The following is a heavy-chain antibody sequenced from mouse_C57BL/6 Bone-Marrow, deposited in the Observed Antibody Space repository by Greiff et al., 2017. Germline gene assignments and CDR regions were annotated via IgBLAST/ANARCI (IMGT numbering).Heavy chain of an antibody. CDR1: GYTFTDYE. CDR3: TNYGSSPYYAMDY. V-gene: IGHV1-15*01. Sequence: VKLVESGAELVRPGASVTLSCKASGYTFTDYEMHWVKQTPVHGLEWIGAIDPETGGTAYNQKFKGKAILTADKSSSTAYMELRSLTSEDSAVYYCTNYGSSPYYAMDYWGQGTSVTVSS. J-gene: IGHJ4*01. CDR2: IDPETGGT. D-gene: IGHD1-1*01.